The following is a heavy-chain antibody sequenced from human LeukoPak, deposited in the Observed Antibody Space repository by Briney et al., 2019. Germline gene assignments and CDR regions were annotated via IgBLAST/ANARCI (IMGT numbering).Heavy chain of an antibody. CDR2: INPNSGGT. Sequence: GASVKVSCKASGYTFTGYYMHWVRQAPGQGLEWMGWINPNSGGTNYAQKFQGRVTMTRDTSISTAYMELSRLRSDDTAVYYCARALGYLTPYGTCYMDVWGKGTTVTISS. J-gene: IGHJ6*03. D-gene: IGHD3-9*01. V-gene: IGHV1-2*02. CDR3: ARALGYLTPYGTCYMDV. CDR1: GYTFTGYY.